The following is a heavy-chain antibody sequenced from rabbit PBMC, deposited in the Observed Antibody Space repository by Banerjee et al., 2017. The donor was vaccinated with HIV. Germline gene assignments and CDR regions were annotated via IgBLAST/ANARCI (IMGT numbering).Heavy chain of an antibody. J-gene: IGHJ4*01. CDR1: GFSFSNKYV. Sequence: QEQLEESGGDLVKPEGSLTLTCTASGFSFSNKYVMCWVRQAPGKGLEWIACIGAASTYYATWAKGRFTISKTSWTTVTLQMTSLTAADTATYFCARDLTGVIGWNLNLWGPGTLVTVS. D-gene: IGHD1-1*01. CDR3: ARDLTGVIGWNLNL. V-gene: IGHV1S45*01. CDR2: IGAAST.